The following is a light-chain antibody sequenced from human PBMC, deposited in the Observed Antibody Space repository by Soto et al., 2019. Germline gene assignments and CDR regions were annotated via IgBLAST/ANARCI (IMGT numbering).Light chain of an antibody. CDR2: DNK. V-gene: IGLV1-51*01. CDR1: SSNIGSNY. Sequence: QSVLTRPPSVSAAPGQKVTISCSGGSSNIGSNYVSWYQHLPGTAPKLLIYDNKKRPSGIPDRFSGSQSGTSATLGITGLQTGDEADYYCGTWDTSLSVYVFGTGTKVTVL. J-gene: IGLJ1*01. CDR3: GTWDTSLSVYV.